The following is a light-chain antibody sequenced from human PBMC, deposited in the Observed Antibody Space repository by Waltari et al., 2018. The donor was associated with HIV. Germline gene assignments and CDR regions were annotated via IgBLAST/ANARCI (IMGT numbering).Light chain of an antibody. J-gene: IGLJ2*01. Sequence: SSELTQDPAVSVALGQTVRITCQGNSLRSYYASWYQQKPGQAPVLVIYGKNNRPSGIPDRFSGSSSGNTASLTITGNQAEDEADYYCNSRDSSDTHVVFGGGTKLTVL. CDR1: SLRSYY. CDR2: GKN. CDR3: NSRDSSDTHVV. V-gene: IGLV3-19*01.